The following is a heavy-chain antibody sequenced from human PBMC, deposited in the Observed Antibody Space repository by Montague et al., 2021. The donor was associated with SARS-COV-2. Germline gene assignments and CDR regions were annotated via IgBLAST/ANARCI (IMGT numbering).Heavy chain of an antibody. D-gene: IGHD1-26*01. V-gene: IGHV3-53*01. CDR2: IYSGGYT. Sequence: SLRLSCAASGFSVSDYFINWVRQAPGNGLEWVSVIYSGGYTYYADFVEGRFTISSYTTMNTVDLQMPSLETDDTAVYYCAGGNAHVWEVCYYWGQGSLVTVSS. CDR3: AGGNAHVWEVCYY. J-gene: IGHJ4*02. CDR1: GFSVSDYF.